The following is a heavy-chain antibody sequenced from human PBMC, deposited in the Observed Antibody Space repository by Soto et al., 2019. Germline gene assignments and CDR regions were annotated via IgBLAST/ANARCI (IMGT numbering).Heavy chain of an antibody. J-gene: IGHJ4*02. CDR1: GFTFSSYG. CDR3: ATWYLDY. V-gene: IGHV3-30*03. Sequence: QVQLVESGGGVVQPGRSLRLSRAASGFTFSSYGMHWVRQAPGKGLEWVAVISYDGSNKYYADSVKGRFTISRDNSKNTLYLQMNSLRAEDTAVYYCATWYLDYWGQGTLVTVSS. CDR2: ISYDGSNK.